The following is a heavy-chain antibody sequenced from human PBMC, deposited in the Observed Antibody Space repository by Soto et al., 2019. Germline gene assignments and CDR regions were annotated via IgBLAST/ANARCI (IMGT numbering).Heavy chain of an antibody. CDR3: ARPFKLNYLWFDP. Sequence: VPVKVSCKTSGYNFSGYYMHWVRQAPGQGLEWMGWINPNSGGTNYAQKFQGRVTMTRDTSISTGYMDLSRLRSDDTAVYYCARPFKLNYLWFDPWGQGRLVTVSS. V-gene: IGHV1-2*02. CDR2: INPNSGGT. D-gene: IGHD1-7*01. CDR1: GYNFSGYY. J-gene: IGHJ5*02.